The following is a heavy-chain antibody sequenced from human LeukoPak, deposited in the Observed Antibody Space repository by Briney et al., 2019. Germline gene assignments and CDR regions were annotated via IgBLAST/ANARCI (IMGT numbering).Heavy chain of an antibody. J-gene: IGHJ1*01. Sequence: GASVKVSCKPSRGTFSSYAISWVRQAPGQGLEWMGGIIPIFGTAHYAQKFLGRVTITADESTSTAYMELSSLSSEDTAVYYCATSAPYYYGSRVAPYWVGEKYFLHWGQGTLVTVSS. CDR1: RGTFSSYA. D-gene: IGHD3-10*01. CDR3: ATSAPYYYGSRVAPYWVGEKYFLH. CDR2: IIPIFGTA. V-gene: IGHV1-69*13.